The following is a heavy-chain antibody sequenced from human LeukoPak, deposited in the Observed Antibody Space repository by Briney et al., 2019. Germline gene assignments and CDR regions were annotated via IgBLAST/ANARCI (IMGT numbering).Heavy chain of an antibody. V-gene: IGHV1-2*02. J-gene: IGHJ3*02. Sequence: ASLKVSCKASGYTFTGYYMHWVRQAPGQGLECMGYINPDNGDTNYAQKFQGRVTMTRDTSISTAYMELSRLRSDDTAVYYCARSVGAHAFDIWGQGTMVTVSS. CDR3: ARSVGAHAFDI. CDR1: GYTFTGYY. D-gene: IGHD1-26*01. CDR2: INPDNGDT.